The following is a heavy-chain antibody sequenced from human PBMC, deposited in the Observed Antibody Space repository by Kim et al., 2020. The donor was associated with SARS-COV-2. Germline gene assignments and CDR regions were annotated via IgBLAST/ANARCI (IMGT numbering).Heavy chain of an antibody. CDR3: ARDAGQWELLRWFDP. V-gene: IGHV3-21*01. J-gene: IGHJ5*02. Sequence: GGSLRLSCAASGFTFSSYSMNWVRQAPGKGLEWVSSISSSSSYIYYADSVKGRFTISRDNAKNSLYLQMNSLRAEDTAVYYCARDAGQWELLRWFDPWGQGTLVTVSS. D-gene: IGHD1-26*01. CDR2: ISSSSSYI. CDR1: GFTFSSYS.